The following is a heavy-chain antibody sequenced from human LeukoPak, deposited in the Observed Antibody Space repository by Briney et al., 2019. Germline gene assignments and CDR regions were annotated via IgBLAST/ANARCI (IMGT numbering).Heavy chain of an antibody. V-gene: IGHV4-59*01. CDR1: GDSMSNYY. CDR3: ARSVVLYYFDY. Sequence: PSETLSLTCTVSGDSMSNYYWSWIRQPPGKGLEWIGYIYYSGSTSYNPSLKSRVTISEDTSKNQFSLKLSSVTAADTAAYYCARSVVLYYFDYWGQGTLVTVSS. J-gene: IGHJ4*02. D-gene: IGHD2-2*01. CDR2: IYYSGST.